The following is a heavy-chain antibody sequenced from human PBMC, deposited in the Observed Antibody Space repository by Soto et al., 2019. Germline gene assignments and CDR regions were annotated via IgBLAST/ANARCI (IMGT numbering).Heavy chain of an antibody. CDR1: GYTFTSYD. CDR2: MNPNSGNT. Sequence: ASVKVSCKASGYTFTSYDINWVRQATGQGLEWMGWMNPNSGNTGYAQNFQGRVTMTRNTSISTAYMELSSLRSEDTAVYYCARGTWGSGSSWFDYWGQGTLVTVSS. J-gene: IGHJ4*02. CDR3: ARGTWGSGSSWFDY. D-gene: IGHD6-13*01. V-gene: IGHV1-8*01.